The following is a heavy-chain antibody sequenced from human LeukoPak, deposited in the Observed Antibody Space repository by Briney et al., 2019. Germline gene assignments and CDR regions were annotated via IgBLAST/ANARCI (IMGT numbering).Heavy chain of an antibody. Sequence: ASVKVSCKASGYTFTSYGFTWVRQAPGQGLEWMGWISGYNGNTNYAQKLQGRVTMTTDTSTSTAYMELTSLRSDDTAVYYCAMGETVTTPPRDYWGQGTLVSVSS. CDR3: AMGETVTTPPRDY. CDR2: ISGYNGNT. V-gene: IGHV1-18*01. J-gene: IGHJ4*02. CDR1: GYTFTSYG. D-gene: IGHD4-17*01.